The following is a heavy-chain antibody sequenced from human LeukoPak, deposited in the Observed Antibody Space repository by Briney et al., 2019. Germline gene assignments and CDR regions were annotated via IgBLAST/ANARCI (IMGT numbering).Heavy chain of an antibody. J-gene: IGHJ6*02. D-gene: IGHD3-3*01. V-gene: IGHV4-59*01. CDR1: GGSISSYY. CDR2: IYCSGST. CDR3: ARAPYDFWSGQYLYYYYGMDV. Sequence: SETLYLTCTVSGGSISSYYWSWIRQPPGKGLEWIGYIYCSGSTNYNPSLKSRVTISVDTSKNQFSLKLSSVTAADTAVYYCARAPYDFWSGQYLYYYYGMDVWGQGTTVTVSS.